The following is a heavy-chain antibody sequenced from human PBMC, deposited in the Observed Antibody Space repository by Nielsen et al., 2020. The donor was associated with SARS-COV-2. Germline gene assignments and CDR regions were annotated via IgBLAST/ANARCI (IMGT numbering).Heavy chain of an antibody. CDR3: ARNYYSNYAGYYYYYMDV. D-gene: IGHD4-11*01. J-gene: IGHJ6*03. CDR2: INAGNGNT. Sequence: ASVKVSCKASGYTFTSYAMHWVRQAPGQRLEWMGWINAGNGNTKYSQKFQGRVTITRDTSASTAYMELSSLRSEDTAVYYCARNYYSNYAGYYYYYMDVWGKGTTVTVSS. CDR1: GYTFTSYA. V-gene: IGHV1-3*01.